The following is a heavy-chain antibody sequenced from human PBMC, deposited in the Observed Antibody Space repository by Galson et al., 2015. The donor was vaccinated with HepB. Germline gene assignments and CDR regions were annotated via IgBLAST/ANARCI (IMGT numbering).Heavy chain of an antibody. CDR3: ARLALGSGSCDY. D-gene: IGHD3-10*02. CDR1: GGSFSGYY. CDR2: INHSGST. V-gene: IGHV4-34*01. Sequence: LSLTCAVYGGSFSGYYWSWIRQPPGKGLEWIGEINHSGSTNYNPSLKSRVTISVDTSKNQFSLKLSSVTAADTAVYYCARLALGSGSCDYWGQGTLVTVSS. J-gene: IGHJ4*02.